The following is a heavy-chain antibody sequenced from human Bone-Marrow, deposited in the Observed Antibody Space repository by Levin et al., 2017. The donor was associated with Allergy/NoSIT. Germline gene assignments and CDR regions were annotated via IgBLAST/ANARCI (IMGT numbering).Heavy chain of an antibody. CDR3: ARGDTSSWRIDY. CDR2: IYYTGRT. V-gene: IGHV4-59*01. Sequence: ESLKISCSFSGGSTRDYYCSWIRQFPGKGLEWIGYIYYTGRTTYNPSLRSRVTISVDTSRNHFSLRLRSVTAADTAVYYCARGDTSSWRIDYWGQGTVVTVSS. CDR1: GGSTRDYY. J-gene: IGHJ4*02. D-gene: IGHD6-13*01.